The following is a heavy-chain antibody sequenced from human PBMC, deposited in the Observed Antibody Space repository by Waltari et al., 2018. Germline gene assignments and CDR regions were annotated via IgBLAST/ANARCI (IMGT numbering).Heavy chain of an antibody. CDR3: VTHRHYYDSSGYSGAFDI. CDR1: GYTLTELS. V-gene: IGHV1-24*01. J-gene: IGHJ3*02. Sequence: QVQLVQSGAEVKKPGASVKVSCKVSGYTLTELSMHWVRQAPGKGLEWMGGFDPEDGETIYAQKFQGRVTMTEDTSTDTAYMELSSLRSEDTAVYYCVTHRHYYDSSGYSGAFDIWGQGTMVTVSS. CDR2: FDPEDGET. D-gene: IGHD3-22*01.